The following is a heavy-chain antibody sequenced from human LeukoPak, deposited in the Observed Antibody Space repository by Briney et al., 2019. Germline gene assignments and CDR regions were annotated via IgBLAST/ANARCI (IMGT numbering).Heavy chain of an antibody. CDR3: ARDSSSWPY. V-gene: IGHV3-30-3*01. CDR2: ISYDGSNK. J-gene: IGHJ4*02. Sequence: PGGSLRLSCAASGFTFSSYAMSWVRQAPGKGLEWVAVISYDGSNKYYADSVKGRFTISRDNSKNTLYLQMNSLRAEDTAVYYCARDSSSWPYWGQGTLVTVSS. D-gene: IGHD6-13*01. CDR1: GFTFSSYA.